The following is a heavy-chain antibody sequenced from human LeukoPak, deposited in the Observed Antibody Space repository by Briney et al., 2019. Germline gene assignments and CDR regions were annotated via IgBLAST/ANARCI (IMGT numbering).Heavy chain of an antibody. V-gene: IGHV3-23*01. CDR2: ISGSGGST. CDR1: GFTFSTYA. Sequence: PGGSLRLSCAASGFTFSTYAMSWVRQAPGKGLEWVSAISGSGGSTYYADSVKGRFTISRDNSKNTLYLQMNSLRAEDTAVYYCAKSGGIPAAAPLDYWGQGTLVTVSS. J-gene: IGHJ4*02. D-gene: IGHD2-2*01. CDR3: AKSGGIPAAAPLDY.